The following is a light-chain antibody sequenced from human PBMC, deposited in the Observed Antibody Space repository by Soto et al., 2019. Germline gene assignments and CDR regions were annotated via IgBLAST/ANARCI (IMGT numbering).Light chain of an antibody. CDR3: QQYNNWPPIT. CDR1: QSVRYNY. J-gene: IGKJ5*01. V-gene: IGKV3-15*01. Sequence: EIVLTQPPATLSLSPGERATLSCGASQSVRYNYLAWYQQKPGLAPRLLIYDAYTRATGIPARFSGSGSGTEFTLTISSLQSEDFAVYYCQQYNNWPPITFGQGTRLEIK. CDR2: DAY.